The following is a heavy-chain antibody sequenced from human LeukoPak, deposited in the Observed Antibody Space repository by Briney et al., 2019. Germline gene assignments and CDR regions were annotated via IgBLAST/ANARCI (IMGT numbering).Heavy chain of an antibody. V-gene: IGHV3-21*01. J-gene: IGHJ4*02. CDR3: ARGGGDYVYSDY. Sequence: GGSLRLSCAASGFTLSTYSMNWVRQAPGKGLEWVSYISTSSSYIYYADSVKGRFTVSRDNAKNSLYLQMNSLRAEDTAVYYCARGGGDYVYSDYWGQGTLVSVSS. D-gene: IGHD4-17*01. CDR2: ISTSSSYI. CDR1: GFTLSTYS.